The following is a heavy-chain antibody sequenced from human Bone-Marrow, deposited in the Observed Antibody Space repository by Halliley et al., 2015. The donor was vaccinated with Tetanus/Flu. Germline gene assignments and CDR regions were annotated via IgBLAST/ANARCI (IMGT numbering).Heavy chain of an antibody. J-gene: IGHJ4*02. D-gene: IGHD3-3*01. CDR1: GGSVSSGSYY. Sequence: LRLSCSVSGGSVSSGSYYWNWIRQPPGKGLEWIGNIYYSGRTNNNPSLKNRVTISVDTSKHQFSLKLNSVTASDTAIYYCARLTSFYDFFDFWGQGILVTVSS. CDR3: ARLTSFYDFFDF. CDR2: IYYSGRT. V-gene: IGHV4-61*01.